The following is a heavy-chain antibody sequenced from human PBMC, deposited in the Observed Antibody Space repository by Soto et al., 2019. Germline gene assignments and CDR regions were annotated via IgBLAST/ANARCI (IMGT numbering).Heavy chain of an antibody. CDR3: GRGRSGQIVVFY. D-gene: IGHD5-12*01. V-gene: IGHV1-2*02. CDR2: IGPESGAT. CDR1: GYTFTGHY. Sequence: ASVNGSWKASGYTFTGHYMHWVRQAPEQGPEWMGEIGPESGATRYAQKFQGRVTMTMDMSITTVYMELSNLSPDDTAGYYCGRGRSGQIVVFYWAQGTPVTVSS. J-gene: IGHJ4*02.